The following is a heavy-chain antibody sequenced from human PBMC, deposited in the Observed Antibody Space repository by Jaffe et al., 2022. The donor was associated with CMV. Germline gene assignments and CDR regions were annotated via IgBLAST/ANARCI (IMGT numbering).Heavy chain of an antibody. V-gene: IGHV4-34*01. CDR1: GGSFSGYY. Sequence: QVQLQQWGAGLLKPSETLSLTCAVYGGSFSGYYWSWIRQPPGKGLEWIGEINHSGSTNYNPSLKSRVTISVDTSKNQFSLKLSSVTAADTAVYYCARGRRGNIAAAGTRGSGNFQHWGQGTLVTVSS. D-gene: IGHD6-13*01. CDR2: INHSGST. CDR3: ARGRRGNIAAAGTRGSGNFQH. J-gene: IGHJ1*01.